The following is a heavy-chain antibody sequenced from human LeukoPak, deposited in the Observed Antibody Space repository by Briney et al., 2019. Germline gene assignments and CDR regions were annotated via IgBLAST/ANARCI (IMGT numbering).Heavy chain of an antibody. J-gene: IGHJ3*02. CDR2: VYPYSGDT. D-gene: IGHD6-6*01. CDR1: GYTFTGYY. V-gene: IGHV1-2*02. Sequence: AASVKVSCKASGYTFTGYYIHWVRQAPGQGLEWMGWVYPYSGDTNYAQNFQGRVTMTRDTSISTAYRELSSLKSDDTAVYYCARDRNSGSSLDIWGQGTMLTVSS. CDR3: ARDRNSGSSLDI.